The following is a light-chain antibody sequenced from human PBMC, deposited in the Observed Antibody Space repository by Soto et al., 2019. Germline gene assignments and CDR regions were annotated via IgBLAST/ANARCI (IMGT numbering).Light chain of an antibody. CDR3: SSYASSGGHNYV. CDR1: SSDVGGYNY. J-gene: IGLJ1*01. V-gene: IGLV2-11*01. Sequence: QSVLTQPRSVSGSPGQSVTISCTGTSSDVGGYNYVSWYQQHPGKAPKLMIYDVSKRPSGVPDRFSGSKSGNTASLTISGLQAEDEADYYCSSYASSGGHNYVFATGTKVTV. CDR2: DVS.